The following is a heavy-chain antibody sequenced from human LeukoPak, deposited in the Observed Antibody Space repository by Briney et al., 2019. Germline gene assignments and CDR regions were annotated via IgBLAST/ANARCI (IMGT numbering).Heavy chain of an antibody. CDR3: AKALYGDYYPKYYFDY. D-gene: IGHD4-17*01. V-gene: IGHV3-23*01. CDR1: GFTFSSYG. J-gene: IGHJ4*02. CDR2: ISGSGSST. Sequence: GGSLRLSCAASGFTFSSYGMSWVRQAPGKGLEWVSAISGSGSSTYYADSVKGRFTISRDNSKNTLYLQMNSLRAEDTAVYYCAKALYGDYYPKYYFDYWGQGTLVTVSS.